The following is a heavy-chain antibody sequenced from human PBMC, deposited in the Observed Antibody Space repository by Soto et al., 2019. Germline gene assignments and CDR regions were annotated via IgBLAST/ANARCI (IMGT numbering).Heavy chain of an antibody. Sequence: SETLSLTCAVYGGSFSGYYWSWIRQPPGKGLEWIGEINHSGSTNYNPSLKSRVTISVDTSKNQFSLKLSSVTAADTAVYYCARVSLSGVWGSYRSFRYFDYWGQGTLVTVSS. J-gene: IGHJ4*02. CDR3: ARVSLSGVWGSYRSFRYFDY. D-gene: IGHD3-16*02. V-gene: IGHV4-34*01. CDR2: INHSGST. CDR1: GGSFSGYY.